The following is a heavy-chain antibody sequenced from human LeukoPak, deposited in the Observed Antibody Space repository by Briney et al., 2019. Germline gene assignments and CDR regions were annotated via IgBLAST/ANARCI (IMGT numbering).Heavy chain of an antibody. V-gene: IGHV4-39*01. CDR2: IYYSGSVST. J-gene: IGHJ4*02. D-gene: IGHD6-25*01. Sequence: PSETLSLTCTVSGGSISSNNYYWGWIRQPPGKGLEWVGSIYYSGSVSTYYDLSLKSRVTISVDTSKNQVSLKLNSVTTADTAVYYCARRGNSGRSFDYWGQGTLVIVSS. CDR3: ARRGNSGRSFDY. CDR1: GGSISSNNYY.